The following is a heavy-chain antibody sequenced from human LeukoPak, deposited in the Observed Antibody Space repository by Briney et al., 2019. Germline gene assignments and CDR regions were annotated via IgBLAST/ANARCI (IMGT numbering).Heavy chain of an antibody. V-gene: IGHV1-8*01. CDR1: GYTFTNYD. CDR2: MNSNTGNT. CDR3: ARGRGGTVVRGYLDY. J-gene: IGHJ4*02. D-gene: IGHD3-10*01. Sequence: ASVKVSRKASGYTFTNYDIGWVRQATGQGPEWMGWMNSNTGNTGSAQKFQGRVTMTRDTSINTAYMELHSLTSEDTAVYYCARGRGGTVVRGYLDYWGQGTLVTVSS.